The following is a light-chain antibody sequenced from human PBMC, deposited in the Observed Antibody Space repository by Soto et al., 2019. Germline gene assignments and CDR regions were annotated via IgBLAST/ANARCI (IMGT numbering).Light chain of an antibody. J-gene: IGLJ3*02. V-gene: IGLV1-51*01. CDR3: GTWYSSLSAPNWV. Sequence: QSVLPQPPSVSAAPGQKVTISCSGSISNIGKNYVSWYQQLPGTAPKVLIYDNNKRPSGIPDRFSGSKSGTSATLGITGLQTGDEADYYCGTWYSSLSAPNWVFGGGTKLTVL. CDR1: ISNIGKNY. CDR2: DNN.